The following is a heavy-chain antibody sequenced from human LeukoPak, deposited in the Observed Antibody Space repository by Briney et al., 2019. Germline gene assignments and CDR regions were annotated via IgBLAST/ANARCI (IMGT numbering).Heavy chain of an antibody. CDR1: GGSVSSGSYY. V-gene: IGHV4-61*01. CDR2: ISYSGST. Sequence: SETLSLTCTVSGGSVSSGSYYWSWIRQPPGKGLEWIGYISYSGSTNYNPSLKSRVTISEDTSKNQFSLKPSSVTAADTAVYYCAREYGGNSGLYYFDYWGQGTLVTVSS. J-gene: IGHJ4*02. D-gene: IGHD4-23*01. CDR3: AREYGGNSGLYYFDY.